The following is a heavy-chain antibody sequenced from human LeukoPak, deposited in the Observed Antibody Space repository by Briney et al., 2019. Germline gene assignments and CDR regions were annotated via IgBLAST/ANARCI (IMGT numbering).Heavy chain of an antibody. CDR1: GFSFSSYA. D-gene: IGHD1-26*01. V-gene: IGHV3-23*01. CDR3: AKDRGSWSYGGFDY. CDR2: ISGSGSNA. J-gene: IGHJ4*02. Sequence: GGSLRLSCAASGFSFSSYAMTWARQAPGKGLEWVSAISGSGSNAYYADSVKGRFTISRDNSKNTLYLQMNSLRIEDTALYYCAKDRGSWSYGGFDYWGQGILVTVSS.